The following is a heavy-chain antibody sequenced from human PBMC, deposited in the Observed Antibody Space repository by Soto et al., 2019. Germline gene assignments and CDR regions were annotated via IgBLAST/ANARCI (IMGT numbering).Heavy chain of an antibody. CDR1: GFTFSSYA. CDR2: ISGSGGST. V-gene: IGHV3-23*01. Sequence: EVQLLESGGVLVQPGGSLRLSCAASGFTFSSYAMSWVRQAPGKGLEWVSAISGSGGSTYYADSVKGRFTISRDNSKNTLYLQMNSLRAEDTAVYYCAKTLSGTVVTPYFDYWGQGTLVTVSS. CDR3: AKTLSGTVVTPYFDY. D-gene: IGHD2-21*02. J-gene: IGHJ4*02.